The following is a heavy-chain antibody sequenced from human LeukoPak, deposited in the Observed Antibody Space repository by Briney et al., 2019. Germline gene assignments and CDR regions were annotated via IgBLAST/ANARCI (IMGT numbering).Heavy chain of an antibody. CDR3: ARDRQRDGYNDAFDI. D-gene: IGHD5-24*01. Sequence: ASVKVSCKASGYTFTSYYMHWVRQAPGQGLEWVGIINPSGGSTSYAQKFQGRVTMTRDTSISTAYMELSRLRSDDTAVYYCARDRQRDGYNDAFDIWGQGTMVTVSS. V-gene: IGHV1-46*01. CDR1: GYTFTSYY. CDR2: INPSGGST. J-gene: IGHJ3*02.